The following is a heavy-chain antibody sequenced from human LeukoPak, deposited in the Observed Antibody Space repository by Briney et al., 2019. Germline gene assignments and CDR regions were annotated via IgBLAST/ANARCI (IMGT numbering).Heavy chain of an antibody. CDR1: GYTFIDYY. D-gene: IGHD1-14*01. V-gene: IGHV1-46*01. CDR3: ARATRIHDAFDI. J-gene: IGHJ3*02. Sequence: GASVKVSCKASGYTFIDYYMHWVRQAPGQGLEWMGIINPSGGSTSYAQKFQGRVTMTRDTSTSTVYMELSSLRSEDTAVYYCARATRIHDAFDIWGQGTMVTVSS. CDR2: INPSGGST.